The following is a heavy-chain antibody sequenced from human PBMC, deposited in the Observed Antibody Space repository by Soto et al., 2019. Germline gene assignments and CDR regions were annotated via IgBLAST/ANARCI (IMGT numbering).Heavy chain of an antibody. CDR2: ISGSGGST. D-gene: IGHD1-26*01. Sequence: EVQLLESGGGLVQPGGSLRLSCAASGFTFSSYAMRWVRQAPVKGLEWVSAISGSGGSTYYADSVKGRFTISRDNSKNTLYLQMNSLRAEDPAVYYCARRGSGSSYDYWGQGTLVTVSS. J-gene: IGHJ4*02. CDR1: GFTFSSYA. V-gene: IGHV3-23*01. CDR3: ARRGSGSSYDY.